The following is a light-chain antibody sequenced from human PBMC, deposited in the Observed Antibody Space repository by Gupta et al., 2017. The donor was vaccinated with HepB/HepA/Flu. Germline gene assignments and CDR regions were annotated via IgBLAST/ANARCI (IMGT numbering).Light chain of an antibody. CDR3: QQHNNCPPGT. V-gene: IGKV3-15*01. J-gene: IGKJ1*01. Sequence: EMVLTQSPAILSVSAGDRATLSCRTSQSVRRNLDWDQQKPCQSPRLLIYDASTRATGVPGRFSGSGSVTDCTLTTNSLRPEDFALYYCQQHNNCPPGTFGQGTKVEIK. CDR2: DAS. CDR1: QSVRRN.